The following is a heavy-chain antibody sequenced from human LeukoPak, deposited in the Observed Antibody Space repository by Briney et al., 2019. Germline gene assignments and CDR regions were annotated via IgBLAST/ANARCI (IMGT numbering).Heavy chain of an antibody. CDR2: ITGDGIHA. V-gene: IGHV3-23*01. J-gene: IGHJ2*01. CDR1: GFAFSGYV. CDR3: ARVGDHYHWYFDL. D-gene: IGHD3-10*01. Sequence: GGSLRLSCAASGFAFSGYVMTWVRQAPGKGLDWISGITGDGIHAYYADSVKGRFTISRDNSKNTLFLQMNSLRADDTAVYYCARVGDHYHWYFDLWGRGTRVSVSS.